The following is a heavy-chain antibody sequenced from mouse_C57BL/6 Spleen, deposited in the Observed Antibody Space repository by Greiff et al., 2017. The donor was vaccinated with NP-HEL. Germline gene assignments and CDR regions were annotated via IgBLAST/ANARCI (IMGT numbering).Heavy chain of an antibody. V-gene: IGHV1-72*01. D-gene: IGHD1-1*01. J-gene: IGHJ2*01. CDR3: ARDLTTVVAGNYFDY. CDR2: IDPNSGGT. Sequence: QVQLQQPGAELVKPGASVKLSCKASGYTFTSYWMHWVKQRPGRGLEWIGRIDPNSGGTKYNEKFKSKATLTVDKPSSTAYMQLSSLTSEDSAVYYCARDLTTVVAGNYFDYWGQGTTLTVSS. CDR1: GYTFTSYW.